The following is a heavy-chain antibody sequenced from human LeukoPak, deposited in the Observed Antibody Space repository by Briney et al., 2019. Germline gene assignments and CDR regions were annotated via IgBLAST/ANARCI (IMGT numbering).Heavy chain of an antibody. J-gene: IGHJ3*02. CDR2: IIPIFGTA. D-gene: IGHD3-22*01. Sequence: ASVKVSCKASGGTFSSYAISWVRQAPGQGLEWMGGIIPIFGTANYAQKFQGRVTITADESTSTAYMELSSLRSEDTAVYYCASSIDSSGGYDAFDIWGQGTMVTVSS. CDR3: ASSIDSSGGYDAFDI. CDR1: GGTFSSYA. V-gene: IGHV1-69*13.